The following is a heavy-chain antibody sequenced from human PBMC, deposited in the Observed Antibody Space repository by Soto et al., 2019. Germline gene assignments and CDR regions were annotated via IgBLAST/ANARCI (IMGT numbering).Heavy chain of an antibody. V-gene: IGHV1-69*04. CDR2: IIPILGIA. Sequence: SVKVSCKASGGTFSSYTISWVRQAPGQGLEWMGRIIPILGIANYAQKFQGRVTITADKSTSTAYMELSSLRSEDTAVYYCARDHGVYGDYDHLSHSFDYWGQGPLVTVFS. CDR1: GGTFSSYT. CDR3: ARDHGVYGDYDHLSHSFDY. J-gene: IGHJ4*02. D-gene: IGHD4-17*01.